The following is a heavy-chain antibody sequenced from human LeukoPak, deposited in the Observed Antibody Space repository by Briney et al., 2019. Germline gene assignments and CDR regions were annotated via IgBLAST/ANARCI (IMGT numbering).Heavy chain of an antibody. J-gene: IGHJ6*03. V-gene: IGHV3-30-3*02. D-gene: IGHD1-1*01. Sequence: PGGSLRLSCAASGFTFSSYAIHWVRQAPGKGLEWVAIISYDGSDKYYADSVKGRFTISRGNSKNTVFLQMNSLRAEDTAVYHCAKKQQAGTGWNYMDVWGTGTTVTVSS. CDR3: AKKQQAGTGWNYMDV. CDR2: ISYDGSDK. CDR1: GFTFSSYA.